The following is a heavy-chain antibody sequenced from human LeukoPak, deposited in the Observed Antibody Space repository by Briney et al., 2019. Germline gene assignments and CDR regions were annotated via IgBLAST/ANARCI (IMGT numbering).Heavy chain of an antibody. CDR3: ARDLDGYSYGYGGAAAFDI. D-gene: IGHD5-18*01. CDR2: INHSGST. V-gene: IGHV4-34*01. Sequence: SETLSLTCAVYGGSFSGYYWSWIRQPPGKGLEWIGEINHSGSTNYNPSLKSRVTISVDTSKNQFSLKLSSVTAADTAVYYCARDLDGYSYGYGGAAAFDIWGQGTMVTVSS. CDR1: GGSFSGYY. J-gene: IGHJ3*02.